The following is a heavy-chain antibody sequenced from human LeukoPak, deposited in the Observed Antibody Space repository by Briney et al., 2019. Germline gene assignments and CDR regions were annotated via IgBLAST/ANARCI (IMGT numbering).Heavy chain of an antibody. V-gene: IGHV3-23*01. J-gene: IGHJ4*02. CDR1: GFTFSSYA. CDR3: ASHPYASGYVDY. CDR2: ISGSGGST. D-gene: IGHD6-13*01. Sequence: GRSLRLSCAASGFTFSSYAMSWVRQAPGKGLEWVSAISGSGGSTYYADSVKGRFTISRDNSKNTLYLQMNSLRAEDTAVYYCASHPYASGYVDYWGQGTLVTVSS.